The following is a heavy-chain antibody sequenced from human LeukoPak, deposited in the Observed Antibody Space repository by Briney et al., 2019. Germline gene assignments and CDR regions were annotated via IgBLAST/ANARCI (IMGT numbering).Heavy chain of an antibody. J-gene: IGHJ3*02. CDR3: ARVGLPYYYGSGTYSPASNAFDI. D-gene: IGHD3-10*01. CDR2: INHSGST. Sequence: SETLSLTCAVYGVSFSGYYWSWIRQPPGKGLEWIGEINHSGSTNYNPSLKSRVTISVDTSKNQFSLKLSSVTAADTAVYYCARVGLPYYYGSGTYSPASNAFDIWGQGTMVTDSS. V-gene: IGHV4-34*01. CDR1: GVSFSGYY.